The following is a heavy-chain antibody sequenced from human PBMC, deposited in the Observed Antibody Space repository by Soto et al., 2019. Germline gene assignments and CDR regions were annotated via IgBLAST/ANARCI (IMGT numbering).Heavy chain of an antibody. J-gene: IGHJ6*02. Sequence: QVQLVESGGGVVQPGRSLRLSCAASGFTFSSYGMHWVRQAPGKGLEWVAVISYDGSNKYYADSVKGRFTISRDNSKNSLYLQMNSVRAEDTAVYYCAKVLFVQQLTNYYYGMDVWGQGTTVTVSS. D-gene: IGHD6-13*01. CDR3: AKVLFVQQLTNYYYGMDV. CDR2: ISYDGSNK. V-gene: IGHV3-30*18. CDR1: GFTFSSYG.